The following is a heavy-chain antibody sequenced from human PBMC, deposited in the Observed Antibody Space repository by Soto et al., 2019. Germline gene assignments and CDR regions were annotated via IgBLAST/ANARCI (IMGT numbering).Heavy chain of an antibody. D-gene: IGHD1-26*01. Sequence: SETLSLTCTVSGGSISSHYWSWVRQAPGKGLEWIGHIYYRGSTTHNPSLRSRSTISVDTSNNQFSLKLNSVTTADTAVYYCARDGREASGMDVWGQGTKVTV. CDR2: IYYRGST. CDR1: GGSISSHY. V-gene: IGHV4-59*11. CDR3: ARDGREASGMDV. J-gene: IGHJ6*02.